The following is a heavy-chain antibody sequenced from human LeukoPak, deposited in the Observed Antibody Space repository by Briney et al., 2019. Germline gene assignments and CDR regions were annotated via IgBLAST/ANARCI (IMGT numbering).Heavy chain of an antibody. D-gene: IGHD3-3*01. V-gene: IGHV4-4*07. CDR1: RGSITSYY. CDR2: ICTSGST. Sequence: SETLSLTCTVSRGSITSYYWSWIRQPAGKGLEWIGRICTSGSTNYNPSLKSRVTISVDTSKNQFSLKLSSVTAADTAVYYCARMYYDFWSGYRHYFDYWGQGTLVTVSS. CDR3: ARMYYDFWSGYRHYFDY. J-gene: IGHJ4*02.